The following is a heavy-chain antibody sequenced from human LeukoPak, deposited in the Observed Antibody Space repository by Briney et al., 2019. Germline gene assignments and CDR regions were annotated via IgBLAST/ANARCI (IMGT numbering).Heavy chain of an antibody. CDR3: ARPIVGAADAFDI. V-gene: IGHV5-51*01. Sequence: GESLKISCKGSGYSFTSYWIGWVRQMPGKGLEWMGIIYPGDSDTRYSPSFQGQVTISADKSISTAYLQWSSLKASDTAVYYCARPIVGAADAFDIWGQGTMVTVSS. CDR2: IYPGDSDT. D-gene: IGHD1-26*01. CDR1: GYSFTSYW. J-gene: IGHJ3*02.